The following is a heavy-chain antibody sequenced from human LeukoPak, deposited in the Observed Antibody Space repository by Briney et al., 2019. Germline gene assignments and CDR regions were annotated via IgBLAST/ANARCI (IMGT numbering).Heavy chain of an antibody. Sequence: PGGSLRLSCAASGFTFSSYGMHWVRQAPGKGLEWVAVIWYDGSNKYYADSVKGRFTISRDNSKNTLYLQMNSLRAEDTAVYYCAREMTHRIAAADYWGQGTLVTVSS. V-gene: IGHV3-33*01. CDR1: GFTFSSYG. CDR2: IWYDGSNK. D-gene: IGHD6-13*01. J-gene: IGHJ4*02. CDR3: AREMTHRIAAADY.